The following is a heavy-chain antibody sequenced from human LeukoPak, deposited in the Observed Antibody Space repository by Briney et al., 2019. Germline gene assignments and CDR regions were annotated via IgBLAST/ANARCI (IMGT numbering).Heavy chain of an antibody. V-gene: IGHV3-13*01. CDR1: GFTFSTYD. CDR2: IGTAGDT. J-gene: IGHJ4*02. D-gene: IGHD3-3*01. Sequence: DPGGSLRLSCVASGFTFSTYDMHWVRQARGEGLEWVSAIGTAGDTYYPGSVKGRFTISRENAENSLYLQMNSLRVGDTAMYYCATATMSGYYSYWDQGTLVTVSS. CDR3: ATATMSGYYSY.